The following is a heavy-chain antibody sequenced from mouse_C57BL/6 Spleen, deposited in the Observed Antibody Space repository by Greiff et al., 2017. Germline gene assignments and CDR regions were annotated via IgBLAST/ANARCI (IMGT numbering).Heavy chain of an antibody. D-gene: IGHD3-2*02. Sequence: VQLQQSGAELVRPGTSVKVSCKASGYAFTNYLIEWVKQRPGQGLEWIGVINPGSGGTNYNEKFKGKATLTADKSSSTAYMQLSSLTSEDSAVYFCARWGTAQATDYYAMDYWGQGTSVTVSA. CDR1: GYAFTNYL. J-gene: IGHJ4*01. V-gene: IGHV1-54*01. CDR2: INPGSGGT. CDR3: ARWGTAQATDYYAMDY.